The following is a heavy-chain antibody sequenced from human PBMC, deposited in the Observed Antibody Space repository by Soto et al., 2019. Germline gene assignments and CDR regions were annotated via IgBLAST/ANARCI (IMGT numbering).Heavy chain of an antibody. CDR3: ASKNYYDSSGYY. V-gene: IGHV5-51*01. CDR2: IYPGASDT. J-gene: IGHJ4*02. CDR1: GYSFATYW. Sequence: GESLKISCKGSGYSFATYWIGWVRQMPGKGLGWMGIIYPGASDTRYSPCFQGQVTLSADKSISTAYLQWSSLKASDTAMYYCASKNYYDSSGYYWGQGTLVTVSS. D-gene: IGHD3-22*01.